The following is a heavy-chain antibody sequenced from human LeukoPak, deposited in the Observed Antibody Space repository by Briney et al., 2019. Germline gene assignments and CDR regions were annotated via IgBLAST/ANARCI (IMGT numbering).Heavy chain of an antibody. CDR2: INPSGGST. D-gene: IGHD2-21*02. CDR1: GYPFTTYH. CDR3: ARGPRGGDGLYYFDF. J-gene: IGHJ4*02. Sequence: ASVKVSCKASGYPFTTYHEHWLRQAPGQGPEWMGIINPSGGSTSYAQKFQGRITMTRDTSMTTVYMELSTLRSEDAAVYYCARGPRGGDGLYYFDFWGQGTLVTVSS. V-gene: IGHV1-46*01.